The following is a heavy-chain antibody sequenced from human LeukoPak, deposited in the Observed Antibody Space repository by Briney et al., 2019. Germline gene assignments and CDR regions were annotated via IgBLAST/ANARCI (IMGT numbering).Heavy chain of an antibody. CDR1: GGSFSGYY. D-gene: IGHD3-10*01. V-gene: IGHV4-34*01. CDR3: ARDLRGPYGSGSYYVYYYYGMDV. Sequence: SETLSLTCAVYGGSFSGYYWSWIRQPPGKGLEWIGEINHSGSTNYNPSLKSRVTISVDTSKNQFSLKLSSVTAADTAVYYRARDLRGPYGSGSYYVYYYYGMDVWGQGTTVTVSS. J-gene: IGHJ6*02. CDR2: INHSGST.